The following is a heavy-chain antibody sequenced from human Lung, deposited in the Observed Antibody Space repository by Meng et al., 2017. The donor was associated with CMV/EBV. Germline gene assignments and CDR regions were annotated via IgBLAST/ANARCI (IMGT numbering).Heavy chain of an antibody. CDR1: GSISSGEYY. Sequence: GSISSGEYYWSWIRQPPGKGLEWIGYIYYSGSTYYNPSLKSRVTISEDTSKNQFSLKLSSVTAADTAVYYCARVVRGSGTYYKRFDPWGQGTLVTVSS. D-gene: IGHD3-10*01. J-gene: IGHJ5*02. CDR3: ARVVRGSGTYYKRFDP. V-gene: IGHV4-30-4*08. CDR2: IYYSGST.